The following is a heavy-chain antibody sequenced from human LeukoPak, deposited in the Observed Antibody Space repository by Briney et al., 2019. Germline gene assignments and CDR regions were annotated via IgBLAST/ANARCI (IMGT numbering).Heavy chain of an antibody. Sequence: GGSLRLSCAASGFTFSDYYMSWIRQAPGKGLEWVSYISSSGSTIYYADSVKGRFTISRDNAKNSLYLQMNSLRAEGTAVYYCATLSIVATIDDAFDIWGQGTMVTVSS. J-gene: IGHJ3*02. CDR2: ISSSGSTI. V-gene: IGHV3-11*01. CDR1: GFTFSDYY. CDR3: ATLSIVATIDDAFDI. D-gene: IGHD5-12*01.